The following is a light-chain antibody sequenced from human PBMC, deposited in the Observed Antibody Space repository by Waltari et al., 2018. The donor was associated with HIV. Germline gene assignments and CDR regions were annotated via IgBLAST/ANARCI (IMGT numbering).Light chain of an antibody. V-gene: IGLV3-1*01. CDR3: QAWDSSTVWV. CDR1: TLGAKY. J-gene: IGLJ3*02. CDR2: QDS. Sequence: SYELTQPPSVSVSPGQTASITCSGDTLGAKYACWYQQKPGQSPVLVIYQDSKRPSGIPERFSGSNSGNTATLTISGTQAMDEADYYCQAWDSSTVWVFGGGTKLTVL.